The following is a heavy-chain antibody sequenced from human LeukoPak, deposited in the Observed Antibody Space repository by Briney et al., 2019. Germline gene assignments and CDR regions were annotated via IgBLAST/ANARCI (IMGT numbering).Heavy chain of an antibody. CDR3: AKDQGHIVVVTATFDY. CDR2: IRYDGSNK. V-gene: IGHV3-30*02. Sequence: GGSLRPSCAASGFTFSRYGMHWVRQAPGKGLEWVAFIRYDGSNKYYADSVKGRFTISRDNSKNTLYLQMNSLRAEDTAVYYCAKDQGHIVVVTATFDYWGQGTLVTVSS. CDR1: GFTFSRYG. D-gene: IGHD2-21*02. J-gene: IGHJ4*02.